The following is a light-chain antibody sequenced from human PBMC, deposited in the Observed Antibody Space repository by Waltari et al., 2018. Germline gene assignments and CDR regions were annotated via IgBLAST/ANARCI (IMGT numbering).Light chain of an antibody. Sequence: QSALTQPASVAGSPGQSITISCTGTSSDIGGYNYVSRYQQHPGKAPKLMIYDVTKWPSGVSNRFSGSKSGNTASLTISGLQAEDEADYYCTSYTSTNTVIFGGGTKVTVL. V-gene: IGLV2-14*03. CDR2: DVT. J-gene: IGLJ2*01. CDR3: TSYTSTNTVI. CDR1: SSDIGGYNY.